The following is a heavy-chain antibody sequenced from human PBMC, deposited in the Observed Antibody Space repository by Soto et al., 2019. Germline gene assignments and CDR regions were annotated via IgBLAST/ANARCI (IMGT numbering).Heavy chain of an antibody. Sequence: PGGSLRLSCAASGFTFSSYAMHWVRQAPGKGLEWVAVISYDGSNKYYADSVKGRFTISRDNSKNTLYLQMNSLRAEDTAVYYCARDPPGIVATHPDYWGQGTLVTVSS. D-gene: IGHD5-12*01. CDR1: GFTFSSYA. V-gene: IGHV3-30-3*01. CDR2: ISYDGSNK. CDR3: ARDPPGIVATHPDY. J-gene: IGHJ4*02.